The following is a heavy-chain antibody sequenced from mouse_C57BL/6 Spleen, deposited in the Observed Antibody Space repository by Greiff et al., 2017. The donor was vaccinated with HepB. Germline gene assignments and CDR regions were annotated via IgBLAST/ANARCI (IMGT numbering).Heavy chain of an antibody. CDR3: ARPPGSSSYWYFDV. V-gene: IGHV5-17*01. CDR2: ISSGSSTI. D-gene: IGHD1-1*01. Sequence: EVKLVESGGGLVKPGGSLKLSCAASGFTFSDYGMHWVRQAPEKGLEWVAYISSGSSTIYYADTVKGRFTISRDNAKNTLFLQMTSLRSEDTAMYYCARPPGSSSYWYFDVWGTGTTVTVSS. CDR1: GFTFSDYG. J-gene: IGHJ1*03.